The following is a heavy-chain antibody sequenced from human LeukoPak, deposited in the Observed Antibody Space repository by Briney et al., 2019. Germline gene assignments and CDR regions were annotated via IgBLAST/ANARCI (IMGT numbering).Heavy chain of an antibody. CDR3: AREIPADYGMDV. Sequence: ASVKVSCKASGYTFTSYGISWVRQAPGQGLEWMGWINPNNGGTNYAQKFQGRVTMTRDTSISTTYMELSRLRSDDTAVYYCAREIPADYGMDVWGQGTTVIVSS. V-gene: IGHV1-2*02. CDR1: GYTFTSYG. CDR2: INPNNGGT. D-gene: IGHD2-2*01. J-gene: IGHJ6*02.